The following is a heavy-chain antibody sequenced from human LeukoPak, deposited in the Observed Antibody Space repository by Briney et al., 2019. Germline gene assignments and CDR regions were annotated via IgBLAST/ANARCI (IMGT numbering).Heavy chain of an antibody. V-gene: IGHV3-21*01. CDR2: ISSSSSYI. CDR3: ARGRFGIAVAGSDY. Sequence: GGSLRLSCAASGFTFSSYSMNWVRQAPGKGLEWVSSISSSSSYIYYADSVKGRFTISRDNAKSSLYLQMNSLRAEDTAVYYCARGRFGIAVAGSDYWGQGTLVTVSS. J-gene: IGHJ4*02. CDR1: GFTFSSYS. D-gene: IGHD6-19*01.